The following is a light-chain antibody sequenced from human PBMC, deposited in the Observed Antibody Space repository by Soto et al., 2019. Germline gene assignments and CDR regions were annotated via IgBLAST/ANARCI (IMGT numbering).Light chain of an antibody. CDR1: SSNIGSNY. Sequence: QSVLTQPPSASRTPGQRVTISCSGSSSNIGSNYVYWYQQLPGTAPKLLIYRNNQRPSGVPDRFSGSKSGTSASLAISGLWSEDEADYYCAAWDDSLSALFGTGTKLTVL. J-gene: IGLJ1*01. CDR3: AAWDDSLSAL. CDR2: RNN. V-gene: IGLV1-47*03.